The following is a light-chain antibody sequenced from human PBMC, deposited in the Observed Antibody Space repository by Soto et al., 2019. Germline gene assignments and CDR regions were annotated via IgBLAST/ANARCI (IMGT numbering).Light chain of an antibody. Sequence: QSALTQPPSASGSPGQSVTISCTGTSSDVGRYKYVSWYQQYPGKAPKVMIYEVNKRPSGVPDRFSGPKSGNTASLTVSGLQTEDEAHYYCSSFAGSSKLVFGGGTKLTVL. V-gene: IGLV2-8*01. CDR3: SSFAGSSKLV. CDR2: EVN. J-gene: IGLJ3*02. CDR1: SSDVGRYKY.